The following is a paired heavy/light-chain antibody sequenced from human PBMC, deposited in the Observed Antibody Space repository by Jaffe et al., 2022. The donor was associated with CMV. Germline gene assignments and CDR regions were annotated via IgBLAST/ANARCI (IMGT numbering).Light chain of an antibody. J-gene: IGKJ4*01. Sequence: EIVMTQSPATLSVSPGERATLSCRASQSVSSDLAWYQQKPGQAPRLLTTDASTRATGVPARFSGSGSGTLFTLTINSLQSEDSAVYYCQQYSRWPLTFGGGTKVEIK. V-gene: IGKV3-15*01. CDR1: QSVSSD. CDR2: DAS. CDR3: QQYSRWPLT.
Heavy chain of an antibody. CDR1: GFTFSAYT. CDR2: IRSGSTST. CDR3: TRESRESGYPSDY. J-gene: IGHJ4*02. Sequence: EVQLAESGGGLVTPGGSLIISCAASGFTFSAYTMNWVRQAPGKGLEWVSSIRSGSTSTYYADSVKGRFTISRDNAANSLFLQMDSLRAEDTAVYYCTRESRESGYPSDYWGQGTLVTVSS. D-gene: IGHD3-3*01. V-gene: IGHV3-21*01.